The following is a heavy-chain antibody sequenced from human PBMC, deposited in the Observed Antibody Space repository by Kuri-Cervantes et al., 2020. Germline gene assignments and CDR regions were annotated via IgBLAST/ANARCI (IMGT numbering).Heavy chain of an antibody. D-gene: IGHD4-17*01. CDR1: GYTFTSYG. J-gene: IGHJ6*02. CDR3: ARDVYGDYGASYYYYYGMDV. Sequence: ASVKVSCKASGYTFTSYGISWVRQAPGQGLEWMGIINPSGGSTSYAQKFQGRVTMTRDTSTSTVYMELRSLRSDDTAVYYCARDVYGDYGASYYYYYGMDVWGQGTTVTVSS. V-gene: IGHV1-46*01. CDR2: INPSGGST.